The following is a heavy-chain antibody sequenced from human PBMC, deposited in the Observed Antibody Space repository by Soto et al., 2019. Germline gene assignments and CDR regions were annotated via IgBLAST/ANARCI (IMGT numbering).Heavy chain of an antibody. J-gene: IGHJ2*01. CDR3: AREYWYFDL. CDR2: INQDGSEK. CDR1: GFTYTNYW. Sequence: DVQLVESGGGLVQPGGSLRLSCEASGFTYTNYWMDWVRQAPGKGLEWVANINQDGSEKYYVDSVKGRFTISRDNAKKSLYLQNDSLRAEDTAVYFCAREYWYFDLWGRGTLVTVSS. V-gene: IGHV3-7*01.